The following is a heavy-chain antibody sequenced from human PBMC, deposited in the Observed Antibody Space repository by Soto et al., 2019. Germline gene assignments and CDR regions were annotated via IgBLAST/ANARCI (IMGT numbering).Heavy chain of an antibody. D-gene: IGHD2-2*01. CDR1: GFTLSDYA. CDR3: ARDCARTSCSVWKL. CDR2: ITGSSEIT. Sequence: EAQLLESGGDLVQPGGSLRLSCAASGFTLSDYAMTWVRQAPGKGLEWVSGITGSSEITYYADSVKGSFTISRDNSKNTVSLQMNGLRAEDSAIYYCARDCARTSCSVWKLWGQGTLVTVSP. V-gene: IGHV3-23*01. J-gene: IGHJ4*02.